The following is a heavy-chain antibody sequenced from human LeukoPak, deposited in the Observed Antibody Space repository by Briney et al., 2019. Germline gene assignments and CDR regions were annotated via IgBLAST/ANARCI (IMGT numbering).Heavy chain of an antibody. J-gene: IGHJ6*02. CDR3: ARDYGGYDSIGSAYYYGMDV. D-gene: IGHD5-12*01. Sequence: PGGSLRLSCAASGFTFSSYSMNWVRQAPGKGLEWVAVISYDGSNKYYADSVKGRFTISRDNSKNTLYLQMNSLRAEDTAVYYCARDYGGYDSIGSAYYYGMDVWGQGTTVTVSS. CDR1: GFTFSSYS. CDR2: ISYDGSNK. V-gene: IGHV3-30*03.